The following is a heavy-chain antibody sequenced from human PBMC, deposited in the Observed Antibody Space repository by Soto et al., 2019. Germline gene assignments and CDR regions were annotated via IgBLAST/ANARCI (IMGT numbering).Heavy chain of an antibody. D-gene: IGHD3-22*01. CDR2: IIPIPGIA. Sequence: SVKVSCKASGGTFSSYTISWVRQAPGQGLEWMGRIIPIPGIANYAQKFQGRVTITADKSTSTAYMELSSLRSEDTAVYYCAREVVVITYNRFDPWGQGTLVTVSS. J-gene: IGHJ5*02. V-gene: IGHV1-69*04. CDR1: GGTFSSYT. CDR3: AREVVVITYNRFDP.